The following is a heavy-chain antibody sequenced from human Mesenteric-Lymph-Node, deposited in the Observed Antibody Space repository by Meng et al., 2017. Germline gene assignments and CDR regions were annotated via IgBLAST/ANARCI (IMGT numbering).Heavy chain of an antibody. V-gene: IGHV1-8*02. D-gene: IGHD3-10*01. J-gene: IGHJ5*02. Sequence: ASVKVSCKASGYTFTGYYMHWVRQAPGQGLEWMGWMNPNSGNTGYAQKFQGRVTMTRDTSTSTVYMELSSLRSEDTAVYYCARDGVLLWFGELIWGWFDPWGQGTLVTVSS. CDR3: ARDGVLLWFGELIWGWFDP. CDR2: MNPNSGNT. CDR1: GYTFTGYY.